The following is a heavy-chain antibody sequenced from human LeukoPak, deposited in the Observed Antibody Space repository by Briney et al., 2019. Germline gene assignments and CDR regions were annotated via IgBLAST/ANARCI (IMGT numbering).Heavy chain of an antibody. CDR1: GFTFSNNA. V-gene: IGHV3-64D*09. D-gene: IGHD3-22*01. CDR3: VSTYYYDSSGYYPFDY. J-gene: IGHJ4*02. CDR2: ISSNGGST. Sequence: GGSLILSCAASGFTFSNNAMHWVRQAPGKGLEYVSGISSNGGSTHYADTVKGRFTISRDNSKNTLYLQMSSLRAEDTAVYYCVSTYYYDSSGYYPFDYWGQGTPVTVSS.